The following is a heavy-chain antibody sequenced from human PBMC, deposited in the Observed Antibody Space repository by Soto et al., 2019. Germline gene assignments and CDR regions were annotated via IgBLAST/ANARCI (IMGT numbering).Heavy chain of an antibody. V-gene: IGHV3-15*01. J-gene: IGHJ6*02. Sequence: PGGSLRLSCAASGFTFSNAWMSWVRQAPGKGLEWVGRIKSKTDGGTTDYAAPVKGRFTISRDDSKNTLYLQMNSLKTEDTAVYYCTTEDDILTGYSPYYYYGMDVWGQGTTVTVSS. CDR2: IKSKTDGGTT. CDR1: GFTFSNAW. CDR3: TTEDDILTGYSPYYYYGMDV. D-gene: IGHD3-9*01.